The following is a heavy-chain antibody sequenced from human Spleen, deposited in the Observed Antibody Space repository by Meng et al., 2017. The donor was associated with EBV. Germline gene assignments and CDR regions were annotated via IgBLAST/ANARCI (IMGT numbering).Heavy chain of an antibody. V-gene: IGHV4-4*02. CDR2: IYHGGST. CDR1: GDSISNYNW. CDR3: ARTESLAVAGSLGY. J-gene: IGHJ4*02. D-gene: IGHD6-19*01. Sequence: QVQLEEWGPGLVKPSGILSLMWTVSGDSISNYNWWSWVRQTPGKGLEWIAEIYHGGSTNYNPSLKSRVTISIDKSKNQFSLRLSSVTAADTAVYFCARTESLAVAGSLGYWGQGTLVTVSS.